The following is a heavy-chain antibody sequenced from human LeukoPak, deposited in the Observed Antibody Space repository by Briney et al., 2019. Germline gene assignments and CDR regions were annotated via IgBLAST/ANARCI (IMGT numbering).Heavy chain of an antibody. CDR2: IFPGDSDA. Sequence: GESLKISCKGSGYSFTSYWIGWVRQMPGKGLEWVGIIFPGDSDARYSPSFQGQVTISADKSISTAYLQWSSLKASDTAMYYCARGIIAAPGTLDYWGQGTLVTVSS. V-gene: IGHV5-51*01. CDR1: GYSFTSYW. CDR3: ARGIIAAPGTLDY. D-gene: IGHD6-13*01. J-gene: IGHJ4*02.